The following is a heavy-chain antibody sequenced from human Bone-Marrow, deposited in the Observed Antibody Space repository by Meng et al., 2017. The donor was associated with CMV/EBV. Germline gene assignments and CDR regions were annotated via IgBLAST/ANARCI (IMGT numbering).Heavy chain of an antibody. CDR1: GGFFSGYY. Sequence: QVQLQQWGAGLLKPSETLSLTCAVYGGFFSGYYWSWIRQPPGKGLEWIGEINHSGSTNYNPSLKSRVTISVDTSKNQFSLKLSSVTAADTAVYYCARGGGPFDYWGQGTLVTVSS. V-gene: IGHV4-34*01. CDR2: INHSGST. D-gene: IGHD3-16*01. CDR3: ARGGGPFDY. J-gene: IGHJ4*02.